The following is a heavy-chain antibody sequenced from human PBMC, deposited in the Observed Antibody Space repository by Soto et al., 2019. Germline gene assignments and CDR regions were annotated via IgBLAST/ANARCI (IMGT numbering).Heavy chain of an antibody. Sequence: QVQLVESGGGVVQPGRSLRLSCAASGFTFSSYAMHWVRQAPGKGLEWVAVISYDGSNKYYADSVKGRFTISRDNSKNTLYLQMNSLRAEDTAVYYCARNGVEAAAGYYYGMDVWGQGTTVTVSS. CDR2: ISYDGSNK. D-gene: IGHD6-13*01. CDR1: GFTFSSYA. CDR3: ARNGVEAAAGYYYGMDV. J-gene: IGHJ6*02. V-gene: IGHV3-30-3*01.